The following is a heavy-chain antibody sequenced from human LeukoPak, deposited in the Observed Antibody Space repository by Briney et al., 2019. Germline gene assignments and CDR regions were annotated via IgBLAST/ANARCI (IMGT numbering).Heavy chain of an antibody. CDR2: IYYSGST. CDR3: ARHTTVVPPHYFDY. J-gene: IGHJ4*02. D-gene: IGHD4-23*01. Sequence: PSETLSLTCIVSGSSMTTHSWGWIRQPPGKGLEWIGYIYYSGSTNYNPSLKSRVTISLDTSKNQISLKLSSVTAADTAVYYCARHTTVVPPHYFDYWGQGTLVTVSS. V-gene: IGHV4-59*08. CDR1: GSSMTTHS.